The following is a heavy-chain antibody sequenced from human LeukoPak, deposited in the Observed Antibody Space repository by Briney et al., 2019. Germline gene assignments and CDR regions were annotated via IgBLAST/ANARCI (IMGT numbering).Heavy chain of an antibody. D-gene: IGHD6-19*01. V-gene: IGHV1-24*01. CDR1: GYTLTELS. CDR2: FDPEDGET. CDR3: ATVAVAGPDNRYYYYYYMDV. J-gene: IGHJ6*03. Sequence: APVKVSCKVSGYTLTELSMHWVRQAPGKGLEWMGGFDPEDGETIYAQKFQGRVTMTEDTSTDTAYMELSSLRSEDTAVYYCATVAVAGPDNRYYYYYYMDVWGKGTTVTVSS.